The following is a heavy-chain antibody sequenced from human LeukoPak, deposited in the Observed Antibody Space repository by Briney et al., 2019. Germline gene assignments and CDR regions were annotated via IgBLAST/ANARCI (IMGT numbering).Heavy chain of an antibody. CDR2: IYYSGST. CDR1: GGSISSGDYY. Sequence: SQTLSLTRTVSGGSISSGDYYWSWIRQPPGKGLEWIGYIYYSGSTYYNPSLKRRVTISVDTSKTQFSLKLSSVTAADTAVYYCARYCSSTSCDAFDIWGQGTMVTVSS. CDR3: ARYCSSTSCDAFDI. V-gene: IGHV4-30-4*08. D-gene: IGHD2-2*01. J-gene: IGHJ3*02.